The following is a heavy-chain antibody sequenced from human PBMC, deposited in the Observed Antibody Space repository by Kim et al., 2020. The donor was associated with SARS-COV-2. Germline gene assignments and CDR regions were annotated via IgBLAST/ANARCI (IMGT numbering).Heavy chain of an antibody. CDR3: ASGIAAAGQEWFDP. CDR2: INPNSGGT. D-gene: IGHD6-13*01. V-gene: IGHV1-2*06. CDR1: GYTFTGYY. J-gene: IGHJ5*02. Sequence: ASVKVSCKASGYTFTGYYMHWVRQAPGQGLEWMGRINPNSGGTNYAQKFQGRVTMTRDTSISTAYMELSRLRSDDTAVYYCASGIAAAGQEWFDPWGQGTLVTVSS.